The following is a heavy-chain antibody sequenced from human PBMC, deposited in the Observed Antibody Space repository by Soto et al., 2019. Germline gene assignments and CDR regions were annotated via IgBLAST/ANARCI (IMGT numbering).Heavy chain of an antibody. Sequence: HPGGSLRLSCEASGFTFSSYAMSWFRQAPGKGLDWVSSVTGYDETTYYANSVRGRFTISRDNSKNTLYLQMNSLRGEDTAVYYCVNGITNRGAYAQSGYWGQGTLVTVSS. CDR1: GFTFSSYA. J-gene: IGHJ4*02. CDR2: VTGYDETT. D-gene: IGHD2-2*01. V-gene: IGHV3-23*01. CDR3: VNGITNRGAYAQSGY.